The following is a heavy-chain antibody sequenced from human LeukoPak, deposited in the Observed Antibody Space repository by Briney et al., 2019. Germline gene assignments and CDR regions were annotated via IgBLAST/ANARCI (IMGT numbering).Heavy chain of an antibody. CDR1: GGSISSGSYY. Sequence: PSETLSLTCTVSGGSISSGSYYWSWIRQPAGKGLEWIGRIYTSGSTHYNPSLKSRVTISVDTSENQFSLKLSSVTAADTAVYYCARVYYGRTYDYWYFDLWGRGTLVTVSS. V-gene: IGHV4-61*02. D-gene: IGHD3-10*01. CDR3: ARVYYGRTYDYWYFDL. CDR2: IYTSGST. J-gene: IGHJ2*01.